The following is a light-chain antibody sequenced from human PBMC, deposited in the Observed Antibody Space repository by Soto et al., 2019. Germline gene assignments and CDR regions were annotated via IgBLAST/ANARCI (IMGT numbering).Light chain of an antibody. CDR3: SSYTNSSALVV. CDR2: EVN. V-gene: IGLV2-14*01. Sequence: QSALTQAASVSGSPGQSITISCTGSSGDVGGYDYVSWYQHHPGRAPKVMIYEVNNRPSGVSDRFSGSKSGSTASLTISGLQDEDEADYYCSSYTNSSALVVFGGGTKLTVL. CDR1: SGDVGGYDY. J-gene: IGLJ3*02.